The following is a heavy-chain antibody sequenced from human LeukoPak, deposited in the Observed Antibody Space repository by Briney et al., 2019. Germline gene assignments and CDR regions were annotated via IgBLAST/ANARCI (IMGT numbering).Heavy chain of an antibody. J-gene: IGHJ5*02. CDR2: ISSSSSYM. D-gene: IGHD3-16*01. V-gene: IGHV3-21*01. Sequence: PGGSLRLSCVPSGFTFSDSAMNWVRHAPGKELEWVSSISSSSSYMYYSDSVKGRFTISRDNAKNSLYLQMSGLRVEDTGVYYCAGEISNWFDPWGQGTLVTVSS. CDR3: AGEISNWFDP. CDR1: GFTFSDSA.